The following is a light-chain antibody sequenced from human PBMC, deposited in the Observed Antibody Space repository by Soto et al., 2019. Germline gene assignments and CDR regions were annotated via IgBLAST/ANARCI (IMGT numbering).Light chain of an antibody. Sequence: EIVLTQSPGALSLSPGERVTLSCRASQSISSTFLAWYQQKPGQAPRLVISGASRRATGIPERFSGRGSGTDFTLTISRLEPEDFAVYYCQQYGSSLYTFGQGTKLEIK. CDR2: GAS. J-gene: IGKJ2*01. V-gene: IGKV3-20*01. CDR1: QSISSTF. CDR3: QQYGSSLYT.